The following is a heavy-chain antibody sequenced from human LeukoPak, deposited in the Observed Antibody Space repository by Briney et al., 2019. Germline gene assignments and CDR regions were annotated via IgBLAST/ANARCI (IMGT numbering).Heavy chain of an antibody. J-gene: IGHJ5*02. Sequence: SGPTLVNPTQTLTLTCSFSGISLSTNGVGVGWIHQPPGKALEWLALIYSNDDKGYSPFPESTLTITEDTSRNEVVLTLTNMDPVDTATYYCARGDTSGYAWFDPWGQGTLVTVSS. CDR1: GISLSTNGVG. CDR2: IYSNDDK. CDR3: ARGDTSGYAWFDP. D-gene: IGHD3-22*01. V-gene: IGHV2-5*01.